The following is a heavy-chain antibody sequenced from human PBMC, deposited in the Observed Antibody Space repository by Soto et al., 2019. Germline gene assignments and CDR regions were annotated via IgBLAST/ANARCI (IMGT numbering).Heavy chain of an antibody. J-gene: IGHJ6*02. V-gene: IGHV3-33*01. Sequence: PGGSLRLSCAASGFTFSSYGMHWVRQAPGKGLEWMAVIWYDGSNKYYADSVKGRFTISRDNSKNTLYLQMNSLRAEDTAVYYCARDIAARLYYYYYGMDVWGQGTTVTVSS. CDR3: ARDIAARLYYYYYGMDV. D-gene: IGHD6-6*01. CDR1: GFTFSSYG. CDR2: IWYDGSNK.